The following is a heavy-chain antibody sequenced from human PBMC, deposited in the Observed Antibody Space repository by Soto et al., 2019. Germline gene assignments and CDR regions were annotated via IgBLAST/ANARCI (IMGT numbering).Heavy chain of an antibody. CDR2: ISASATTT. Sequence: EVQLLESGGGVLQPGGSLRLSCAASGFTFRTSAMSWLHQAPGKGLEWVSGISASATTTYYADSVKGRFTISRDNSENTLSMQIITLRAEDTAVYYCAKDTATAAGTFWYFELWGRGTLVTVSS. V-gene: IGHV3-23*01. CDR1: GFTFRTSA. J-gene: IGHJ2*01. D-gene: IGHD6-13*01. CDR3: AKDTATAAGTFWYFEL.